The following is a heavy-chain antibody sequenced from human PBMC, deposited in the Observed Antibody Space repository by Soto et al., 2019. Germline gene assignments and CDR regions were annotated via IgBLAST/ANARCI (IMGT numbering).Heavy chain of an antibody. CDR1: GFTFSSYW. CDR2: INSDGSST. J-gene: IGHJ4*02. D-gene: IGHD2-15*01. CDR3: VRTSLVVAAATREDY. Sequence: EVQLVESGGGLVQPGGSLRLSCAASGFTFSSYWMHWVRHAPGKGLVWVSRINSDGSSTSYADSVKGRFTISRDNAKNTLYLQMNSLRAEDTAVYYCVRTSLVVAAATREDYWGQGTQVTVSS. V-gene: IGHV3-74*01.